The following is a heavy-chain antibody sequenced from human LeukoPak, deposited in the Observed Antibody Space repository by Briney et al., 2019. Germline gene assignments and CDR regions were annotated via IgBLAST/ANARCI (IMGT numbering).Heavy chain of an antibody. J-gene: IGHJ4*02. CDR1: GGSISSSNYY. D-gene: IGHD5-24*01. CDR2: IYYSGNT. Sequence: SETLSLTCSVSGGSISSSNYYWGWIRQPPGKGLEWIGSIYYSGNTYYSPSLKSRVTISVDTSKNQFSLKLSSVTAADTAVYYCAGHGGGYSFDYWGQGTLVTVSS. V-gene: IGHV4-39*01. CDR3: AGHGGGYSFDY.